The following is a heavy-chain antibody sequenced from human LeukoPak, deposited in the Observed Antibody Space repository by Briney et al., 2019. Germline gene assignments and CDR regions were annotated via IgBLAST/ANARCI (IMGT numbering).Heavy chain of an antibody. CDR3: AKDQGNSGNYFDY. Sequence: ASVKVSCKASGYTFTSYGISWVRQAPGQGLEWMGWINPHSGGTKSVQRFQGRVTLTRDTSISTAYMELSSLRSDDTAMYYCAKDQGNSGNYFDYWGQGTLVTVSS. J-gene: IGHJ4*02. D-gene: IGHD1-26*01. V-gene: IGHV1-2*02. CDR1: GYTFTSYG. CDR2: INPHSGGT.